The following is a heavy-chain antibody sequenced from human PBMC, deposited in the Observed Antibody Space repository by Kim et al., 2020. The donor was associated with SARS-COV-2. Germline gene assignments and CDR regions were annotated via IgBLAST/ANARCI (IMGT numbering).Heavy chain of an antibody. D-gene: IGHD6-13*01. CDR1: GFTFSRYA. J-gene: IGHJ4*02. CDR3: ARDGYPGYFDY. CDR2: ISYDGSNK. V-gene: IGHV3-30*04. Sequence: GGSLRLSCAASGFTFSRYAMHWVRQAPGKGLEWVAVISYDGSNKYYADSVKGRFTISRDNSKNTLYLQMNSLRAEDTAVYYCARDGYPGYFDYWGQGTLVTVSS.